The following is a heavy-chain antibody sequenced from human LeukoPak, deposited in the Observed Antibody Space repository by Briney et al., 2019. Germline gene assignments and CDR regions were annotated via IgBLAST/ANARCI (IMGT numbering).Heavy chain of an antibody. D-gene: IGHD4-4*01. J-gene: IGHJ6*02. CDR2: ISYDGSNK. CDR1: GFTFSSYA. V-gene: IGHV3-30-3*01. Sequence: GGSLRLSCAASGFTFSSYAMHWVRQAPGKGLEWVAVISYDGSNKYYADSVKGRFTISRDNSKNTLYLQMNSLRAEDTAVYYCARGATVALYYYYGMDVWGQGTTVTVSS. CDR3: ARGATVALYYYYGMDV.